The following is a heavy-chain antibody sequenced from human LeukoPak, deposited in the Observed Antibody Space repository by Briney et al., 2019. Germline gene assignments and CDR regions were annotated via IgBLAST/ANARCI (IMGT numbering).Heavy chain of an antibody. CDR2: IWYDGSNK. Sequence: GRSLRLSCAASGFTFSSYGMHWVLQAPGKGLEWVAVIWYDGSNKYYADSVKGRFTISRDNSKNTLYLQKNSLRAEDTAVYYCARPMYNWNDGGYYYGMDVWGQGTTVTVSS. CDR3: ARPMYNWNDGGYYYGMDV. CDR1: GFTFSSYG. J-gene: IGHJ6*02. V-gene: IGHV3-33*01. D-gene: IGHD1-20*01.